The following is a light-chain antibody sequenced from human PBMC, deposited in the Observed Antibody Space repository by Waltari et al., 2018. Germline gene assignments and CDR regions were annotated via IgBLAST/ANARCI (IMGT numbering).Light chain of an antibody. CDR3: QQRSNWAIT. CDR1: QSVSSY. CDR2: DAS. V-gene: IGKV3-11*01. J-gene: IGKJ5*01. Sequence: EIVLTQSPPTLSLSPGERVTLSCRASQSVSSYLAWYQQKPGQAPRLLIYDASNRATGIPARFSGSGSGTDFTLTISSLEPEDFAVYYCQQRSNWAITFGQGTRLEIK.